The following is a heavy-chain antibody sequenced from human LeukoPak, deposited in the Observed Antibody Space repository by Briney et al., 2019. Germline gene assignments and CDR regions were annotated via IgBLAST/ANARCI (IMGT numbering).Heavy chain of an antibody. D-gene: IGHD1-20*01. CDR3: AREGFITGTSIDALDI. V-gene: IGHV4-59*01. J-gene: IGHJ3*02. CDR1: GGSISSYY. CDR2: IYYSGST. Sequence: SETLSLTCTVSGGSISSYYWSWIRQPPGKGLEWIGYIYYSGSTNYNPSLKSRVTISVDTSKNQFSLKLSSVTAADTAVYYCAREGFITGTSIDALDIWGQGTMVTVSS.